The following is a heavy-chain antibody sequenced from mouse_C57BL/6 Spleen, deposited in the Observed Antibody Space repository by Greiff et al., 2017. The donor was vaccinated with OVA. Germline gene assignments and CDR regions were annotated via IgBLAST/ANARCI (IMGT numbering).Heavy chain of an antibody. CDR1: GYTFTSYW. CDR2: IDPSDSYT. CDR3: ARRAVVALNWYFDV. V-gene: IGHV1-50*01. Sequence: VQLQQPGAELVKPGASVKLSCKASGYTFTSYWMQWVKQRPGQGLEWIGEIDPSDSYTNYNQKFKGKATLTVDTSSSTAYMQLSSLTAEDSAVYYGARRAVVALNWYFDVWGTGTTVTVSS. D-gene: IGHD1-1*01. J-gene: IGHJ1*03.